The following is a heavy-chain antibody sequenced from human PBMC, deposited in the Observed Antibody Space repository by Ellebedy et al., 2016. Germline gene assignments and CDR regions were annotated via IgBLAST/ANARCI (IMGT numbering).Heavy chain of an antibody. V-gene: IGHV1-18*01. Sequence: ASVKVSXXASGYTFTSYGISWVRQAPGQGLEWMGWISAYNGNTNYAQKLQGRVTMTTDTSTSTAYMELRSLRSDDTAVYYCARDSETIVVVPAAMVSWGQGTLVTVSS. D-gene: IGHD2-2*01. CDR1: GYTFTSYG. CDR2: ISAYNGNT. J-gene: IGHJ5*02. CDR3: ARDSETIVVVPAAMVS.